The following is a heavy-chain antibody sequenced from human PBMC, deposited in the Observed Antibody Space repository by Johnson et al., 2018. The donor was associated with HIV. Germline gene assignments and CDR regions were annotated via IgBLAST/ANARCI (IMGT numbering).Heavy chain of an antibody. D-gene: IGHD6-6*01. CDR3: ARDRIAARLWAFDI. Sequence: QVQLVESGGGVVQPGGSLRLSCAASGFTFSSHGMHWVRQAPGKGLEWVSVIYTGGSTYYADSVKGRFTISRDSSKNTLYLQMNSLRAEDTAVYYWARDRIAARLWAFDIWGQGTMVTVSS. CDR2: IYTGGST. J-gene: IGHJ3*02. V-gene: IGHV3-NL1*01. CDR1: GFTFSSHG.